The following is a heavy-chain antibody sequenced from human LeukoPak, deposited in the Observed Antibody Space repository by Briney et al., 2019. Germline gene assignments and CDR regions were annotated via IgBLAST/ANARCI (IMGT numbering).Heavy chain of an antibody. D-gene: IGHD2-8*01. V-gene: IGHV1-2*02. Sequence: ASVKVSCKASGYTFTGHYMHWVRQAPGQGLEWMGWINPNSGGTNYAQKFQGRVTMTRDTSISTAYMELSRLRSDDTAVYYCARCALNGDPYDAFDMWGQGTMVTVSS. J-gene: IGHJ3*02. CDR3: ARCALNGDPYDAFDM. CDR1: GYTFTGHY. CDR2: INPNSGGT.